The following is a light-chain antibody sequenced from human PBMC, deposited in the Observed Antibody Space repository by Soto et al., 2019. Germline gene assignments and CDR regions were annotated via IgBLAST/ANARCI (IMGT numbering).Light chain of an antibody. CDR2: EVS. V-gene: IGLV1-40*01. Sequence: QSVLTQPPSVSGAPGQRVTISCTWSISNIGAGYDVHWYQQLPGKAPKLMIYEVSKRHSGVPDRFSGSKSGNTASLTVSGLQAEDEADYYCSSYAGSNNYVFGTGHKVTV. CDR3: SSYAGSNNYV. CDR1: ISNIGAGYD. J-gene: IGLJ1*01.